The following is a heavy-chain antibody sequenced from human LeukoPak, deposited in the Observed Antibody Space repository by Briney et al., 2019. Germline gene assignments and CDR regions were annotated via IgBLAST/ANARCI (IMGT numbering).Heavy chain of an antibody. J-gene: IGHJ4*02. V-gene: IGHV3-74*01. Sequence: GGSLRLSCVVSGFRFSDYWMHWVRNAPGKGLVWASGIKTDGSDRRYADFVTGRFTISRDNAKNTLFLQMNSLRAEDTAVYYCIRDFLTVTTNDYWGQGTLVTVSS. D-gene: IGHD4-11*01. CDR1: GFRFSDYW. CDR3: IRDFLTVTTNDY. CDR2: IKTDGSDR.